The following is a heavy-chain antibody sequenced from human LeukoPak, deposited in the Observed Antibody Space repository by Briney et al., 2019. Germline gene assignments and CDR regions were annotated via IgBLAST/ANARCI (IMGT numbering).Heavy chain of an antibody. J-gene: IGHJ4*02. Sequence: SQTLSLTCAISGDSVSSNSAAWNWIRQSPSGGLQWLGRTYHRSKWFNGYAVSVRGRITINPDTSKNQFSLQLNSVTPEDTAVYYCARSAALGIDYWGQGTLVTVSS. CDR3: ARSAALGIDY. CDR2: TYHRSKWFN. D-gene: IGHD7-27*01. V-gene: IGHV6-1*01. CDR1: GDSVSSNSAA.